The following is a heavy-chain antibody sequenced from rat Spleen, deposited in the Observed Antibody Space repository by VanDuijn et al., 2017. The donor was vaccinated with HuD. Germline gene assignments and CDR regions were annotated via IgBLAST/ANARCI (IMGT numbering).Heavy chain of an antibody. Sequence: EVQLVESGGGLVQPGGSLKLSCAASGFIFNSYYMVWVRQAPTKGLEWVAYISTGGGNTYYRDSVKGRFTISRDNAKSTLYLQMDSLRSEDTATYYCARHDYSGDYFDYWGQGIMVTVSS. V-gene: IGHV5-25*01. CDR1: GFIFNSYY. D-gene: IGHD1-1*01. CDR3: ARHDYSGDYFDY. CDR2: ISTGGGNT. J-gene: IGHJ2*01.